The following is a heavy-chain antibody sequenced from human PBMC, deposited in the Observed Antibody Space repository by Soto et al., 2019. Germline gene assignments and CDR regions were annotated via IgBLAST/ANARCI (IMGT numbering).Heavy chain of an antibody. D-gene: IGHD6-6*01. CDR3: AKNIHSSSGFEY. V-gene: IGHV3-23*01. CDR1: GFTFNNFA. J-gene: IGHJ4*02. Sequence: GGSLRLSCAATGFTFNNFAMNWVRQGPGKGLEWVSGISGGGDATRYADSVKGRFTISRDNAESMVYLDMYSLIPDDTAIYYCAKNIHSSSGFEYWGQGTPATVSS. CDR2: ISGGGDAT.